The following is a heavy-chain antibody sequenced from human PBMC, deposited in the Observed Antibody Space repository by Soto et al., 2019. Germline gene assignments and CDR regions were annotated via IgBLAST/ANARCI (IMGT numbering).Heavy chain of an antibody. D-gene: IGHD3-9*01. CDR2: INPNSGGT. CDR1: GYTFTGYY. V-gene: IGHV1-2*03. J-gene: IGHJ4*02. Sequence: AASVKVSCKASGYTFTGYYMHWVLQAPGQGREWMGWINPNSGGTNYAQKFQGRVTMTRDTSISTAYMELSRLRSDDTAVYYCARTTYYDILTGYYKYPFDYWGQGTLVTVSS. CDR3: ARTTYYDILTGYYKYPFDY.